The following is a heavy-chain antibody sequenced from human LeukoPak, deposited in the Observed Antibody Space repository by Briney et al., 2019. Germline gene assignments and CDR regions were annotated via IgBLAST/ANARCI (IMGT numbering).Heavy chain of an antibody. Sequence: GGSLRLSCAASGFTFSSYAMSWVRQAPGKGLEWVSGTSGSGGSTYYAGSEKGRFTISRDNSKHTLYLQMNSLRVEDTAVYYCAKNGGSQCYSHLDSWGQGTLVTVSS. J-gene: IGHJ4*02. D-gene: IGHD2-15*01. CDR1: GFTFSSYA. CDR3: AKNGGSQCYSHLDS. V-gene: IGHV3-23*01. CDR2: TSGSGGST.